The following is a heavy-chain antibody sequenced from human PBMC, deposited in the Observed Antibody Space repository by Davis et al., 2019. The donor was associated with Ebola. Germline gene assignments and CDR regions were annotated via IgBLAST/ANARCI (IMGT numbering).Heavy chain of an antibody. V-gene: IGHV4-39*07. J-gene: IGHJ4*02. CDR1: GGSISSSSYY. CDR3: ASSGWEAYYFDY. Sequence: GSLRLSCTVSGGSISSSSYYWGWIRQPPGKGLEWIGSIYYSGSTNYNPSLKSRVTISVDTSKNQFSLKLSSVTAADTAVYYCASSGWEAYYFDYWGQGTLVTVSS. D-gene: IGHD6-19*01. CDR2: IYYSGST.